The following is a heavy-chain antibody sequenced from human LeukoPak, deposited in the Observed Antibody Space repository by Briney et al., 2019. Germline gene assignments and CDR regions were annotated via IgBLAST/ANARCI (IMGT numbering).Heavy chain of an antibody. CDR1: GYSISSGYY. J-gene: IGHJ3*02. CDR3: ARDPQGDDAFDI. CDR2: IYYSGST. Sequence: KPSETLSLTCTVSGYSISSGYYWSWIRQPPGKGLEWIGYIYYSGSTNYNPSLKSRVTISVDTSKNQFSLKLSSVTAADTAVYYCARDPQGDDAFDIWGPGTMVTVSS. V-gene: IGHV4-59*01. D-gene: IGHD2-21*01.